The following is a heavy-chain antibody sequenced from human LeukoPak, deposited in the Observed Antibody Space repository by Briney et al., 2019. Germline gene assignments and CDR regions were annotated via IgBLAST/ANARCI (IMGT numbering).Heavy chain of an antibody. CDR1: GYTFTGYY. J-gene: IGHJ1*01. CDR2: INPNSGGT. Sequence: ASVKVSCKASGYTFTGYYMHWVRQAPGQGLEWMGWINPNSGGTNYAQKFQVRVTMTRDTSISTAYMELSRLRSDDTAVYYCASQQQLVEYFHHWGQGNLVTVSS. CDR3: ASQQQLVEYFHH. V-gene: IGHV1-2*02. D-gene: IGHD6-13*01.